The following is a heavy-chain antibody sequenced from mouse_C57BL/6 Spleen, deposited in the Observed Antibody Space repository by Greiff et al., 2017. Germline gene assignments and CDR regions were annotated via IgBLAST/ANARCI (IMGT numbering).Heavy chain of an antibody. D-gene: IGHD3-3*01. CDR3: ARGLGLDD. CDR1: GYTFTDYY. Sequence: VQLQQSGPELVKPGASVKISCKASGYTFTDYYMNWVKQSNGKSLEWIGDINPNNGGTSYNQKFKGKATLTVDKSSSTAYMELRSLTSEDSAVYYCARGLGLDDWGQGTTLTVSS. V-gene: IGHV1-26*01. J-gene: IGHJ2*01. CDR2: INPNNGGT.